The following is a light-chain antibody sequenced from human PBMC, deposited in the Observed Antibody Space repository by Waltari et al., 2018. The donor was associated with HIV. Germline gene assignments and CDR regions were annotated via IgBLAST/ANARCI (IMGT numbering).Light chain of an antibody. J-gene: IGLJ2*01. CDR1: SSDVGGYNY. Sequence: QSALTQPASVSGSPGQSITIPCTGTSSDVGGYNYVSWYQQHPGTAPKLLISDGSKRPSGISNSFSGSKSGNTASLTIAGLQTEDEANYYCSSYTTSTTPVVFGGGTKLTVI. V-gene: IGLV2-14*03. CDR3: SSYTTSTTPVV. CDR2: DGS.